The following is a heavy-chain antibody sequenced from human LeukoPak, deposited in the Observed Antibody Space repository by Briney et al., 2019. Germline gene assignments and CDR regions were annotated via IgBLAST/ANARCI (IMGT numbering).Heavy chain of an antibody. CDR1: GGTFSSYA. CDR2: IIPIFGTA. V-gene: IGHV1-69*13. CDR3: ARGHSSGWTWDY. J-gene: IGHJ4*02. Sequence: SVKVSCKASGGTFSSYAISWVRQAPGQGLEWMGGIIPIFGTANYAQKFQGRVTITADGSTSTAYMELSSLRSEDTAVYYCARGHSSGWTWDYWGQGTLVTVSS. D-gene: IGHD6-19*01.